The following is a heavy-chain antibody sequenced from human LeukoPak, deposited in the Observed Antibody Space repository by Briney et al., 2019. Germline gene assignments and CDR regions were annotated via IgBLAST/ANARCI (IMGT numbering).Heavy chain of an antibody. V-gene: IGHV3-30-3*01. D-gene: IGHD6-19*01. J-gene: IGHJ6*02. CDR3: ARVGVAGRAYYYGMDV. CDR1: GFTFSSYA. Sequence: GGSLRLSCAASGFTFSSYAMHWVRQAPGKGLEWVAVISYDGSNKYYADSVKGRFTISRDNSKNTLYLQMNSLRAEDTAVYYCARVGVAGRAYYYGMDVWGQGTTATVSS. CDR2: ISYDGSNK.